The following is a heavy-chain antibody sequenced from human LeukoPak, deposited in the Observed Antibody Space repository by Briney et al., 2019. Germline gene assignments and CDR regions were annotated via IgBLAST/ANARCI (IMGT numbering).Heavy chain of an antibody. CDR2: ISGSGGST. Sequence: GGSLRLPCADSGFTFSSYAMSWVRQAPGKGLEWVSAISGSGGSTYYADSVKGRFTISRDNSKNTLYLQMNSLRAEDTAVYYCAIPLRVVDYWGQGTLVTVSS. CDR3: AIPLRVVDY. D-gene: IGHD2-15*01. V-gene: IGHV3-23*01. J-gene: IGHJ4*02. CDR1: GFTFSSYA.